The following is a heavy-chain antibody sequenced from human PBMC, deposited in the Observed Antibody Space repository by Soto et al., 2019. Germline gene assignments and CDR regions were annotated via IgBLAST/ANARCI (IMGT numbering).Heavy chain of an antibody. V-gene: IGHV3-23*01. CDR1: GFTFSSYA. D-gene: IGHD2-2*02. CDR2: ISGSGGST. J-gene: IGHJ6*02. CDR3: AKGYCSSTSCYTGYYYGMDV. Sequence: GGSLRLSCAASGFTFSSYAMSWVRQAPGKGLEWVSAISGSGGSTYYADSVKGRFTISRDNSKNTLYLQMNSLRAEDTAVYYCAKGYCSSTSCYTGYYYGMDVWGQGTTVTSP.